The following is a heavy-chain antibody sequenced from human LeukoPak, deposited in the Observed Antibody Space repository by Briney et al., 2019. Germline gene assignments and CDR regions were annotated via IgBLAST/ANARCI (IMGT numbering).Heavy chain of an antibody. J-gene: IGHJ4*02. CDR2: INHSGST. CDR3: ARYLPFGYSYGPFDY. V-gene: IGHV4-38-2*02. D-gene: IGHD5-18*01. Sequence: PSETLSLTCTVSGYSISSGYYWSWIRQPPGKGLEWIGEINHSGSTNYNPSLKSRVTISVDTSKNQFSLKLSSVTAADTAVYYCARYLPFGYSYGPFDYWGQGTLVTVSS. CDR1: GYSISSGYY.